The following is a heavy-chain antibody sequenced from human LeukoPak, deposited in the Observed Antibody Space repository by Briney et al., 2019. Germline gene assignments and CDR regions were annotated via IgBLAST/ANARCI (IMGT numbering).Heavy chain of an antibody. Sequence: GESLKISCKGSGYSFTSYCIGWVRQMPGKGLEWMGVIYPGDSDTRYSPSFQGQVTISVDKSTSTAYLQWISLRASDTAMYYCARGPHYDFLTGYYSSHFDYWGQGTLVSVSS. CDR3: ARGPHYDFLTGYYSSHFDY. J-gene: IGHJ4*02. CDR2: IYPGDSDT. V-gene: IGHV5-51*01. CDR1: GYSFTSYC. D-gene: IGHD3-9*01.